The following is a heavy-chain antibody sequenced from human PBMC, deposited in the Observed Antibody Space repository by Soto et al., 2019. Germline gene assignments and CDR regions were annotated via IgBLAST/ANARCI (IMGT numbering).Heavy chain of an antibody. V-gene: IGHV3-21*01. CDR3: ARDQAPFCSSTSCYTFDP. J-gene: IGHJ5*02. Sequence: GGSLRLSCAASGFTFSSYSMNWVRQAPGKGLEWVSSISSSSSYIYYADSVKGRFTISRDNAKNSLYLQMNSLRAEDTAVYYCARDQAPFCSSTSCYTFDPWGQGTLVTVSS. CDR2: ISSSSSYI. D-gene: IGHD2-2*02. CDR1: GFTFSSYS.